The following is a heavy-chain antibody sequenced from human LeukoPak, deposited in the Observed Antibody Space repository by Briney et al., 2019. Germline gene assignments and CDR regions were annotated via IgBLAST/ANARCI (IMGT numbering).Heavy chain of an antibody. J-gene: IGHJ4*02. D-gene: IGHD3-10*01. V-gene: IGHV3-30-3*01. CDR2: ISYDGSNK. CDR3: ANNGRVVRGVIIGFDY. Sequence: GGSLRLSCAASGFTFSSYAMHWVRQAPGKGLEWVAVISYDGSNKYYADSVKGRFTISRDNSKNTLYLQMNSLRAEDTAVYYCANNGRVVRGVIIGFDYWGQGTLVTVSS. CDR1: GFTFSSYA.